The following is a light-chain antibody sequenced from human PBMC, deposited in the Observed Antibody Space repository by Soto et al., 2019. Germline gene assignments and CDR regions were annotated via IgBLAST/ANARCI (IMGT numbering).Light chain of an antibody. J-gene: IGKJ5*01. CDR3: QQSYSTLIT. CDR2: AAS. Sequence: DIQMTQSPSSLSASVGDRVTITCRASQSISNYLNWYQQKPGKAPKLLIYAASNLQSGVPSRFSGSESGTDFTLTISSLQPEDFATYYCQQSYSTLITFGQGTRLEIK. CDR1: QSISNY. V-gene: IGKV1-39*01.